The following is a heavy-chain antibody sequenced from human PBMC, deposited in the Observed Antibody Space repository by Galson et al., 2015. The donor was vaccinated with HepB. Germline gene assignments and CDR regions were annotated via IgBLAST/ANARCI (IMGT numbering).Heavy chain of an antibody. V-gene: IGHV3-23*01. CDR1: GFTFSSYA. CDR2: ISGSGGST. Sequence: LRLSCAASGFTFSSYAMSWVRQAPGKGLEWVSAISGSGGSTYYADSVKGRFTISRDNSKNTLYLQMNSLRAEDTAVYYCAKDLGGSYGLYDYWGQGTLVTVSS. D-gene: IGHD1-26*01. J-gene: IGHJ4*02. CDR3: AKDLGGSYGLYDY.